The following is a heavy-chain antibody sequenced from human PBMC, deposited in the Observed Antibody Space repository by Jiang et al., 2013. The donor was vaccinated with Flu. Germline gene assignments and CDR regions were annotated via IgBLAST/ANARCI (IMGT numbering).Heavy chain of an antibody. J-gene: IGHJ4*02. Sequence: GAEVKKPGASVKVSCRASGYTFTGYYMHWVRQAPGQGLEWMGWITPTSGGTNYAQKFQGWVTMTRDTSISTAYMELSRLRSDDTAVYYCARGRGPEYSGYDLPIDYWGQGTLVTVSS. D-gene: IGHD5-12*01. CDR1: GYTFTGYY. CDR3: ARGRGPEYSGYDLPIDY. V-gene: IGHV1-2*04. CDR2: ITPTSGGT.